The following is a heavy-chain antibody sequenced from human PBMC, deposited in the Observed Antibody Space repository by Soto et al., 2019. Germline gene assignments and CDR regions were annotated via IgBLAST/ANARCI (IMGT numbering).Heavy chain of an antibody. D-gene: IGHD2-2*01. CDR2: IYYSGST. J-gene: IGHJ5*02. CDR3: ARRMGSAVVVPAAHNWFDP. CDR1: GGSISSGDYY. V-gene: IGHV4-30-4*01. Sequence: QVQLQESGPGLVKPSQTLSLTCTVSGGSISSGDYYWSWIRQPPGKGLEWIGYIYYSGSTYYNPSLKSRVTISVDTSKNQSSLKLSSVTAADTAVYYCARRMGSAVVVPAAHNWFDPWGQGTLVTVSS.